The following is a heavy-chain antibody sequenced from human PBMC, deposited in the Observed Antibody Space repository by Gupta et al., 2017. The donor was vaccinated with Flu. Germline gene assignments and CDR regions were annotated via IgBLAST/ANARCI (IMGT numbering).Heavy chain of an antibody. CDR1: GYSLSGYW. CDR3: ASSLWFGELSYFDY. J-gene: IGHJ4*02. CDR2: IDPSDSYT. D-gene: IGHD3-10*01. Sequence: EVQLVQSGAEVKKPGESLRISCKGSGYSLSGYWLSWVRQMPGKGLEWMGRIDPSDSYTTYSPSFQGHVTISADKSITTVYLQWSSLEASDTAIYYCASSLWFGELSYFDYWGQGTLVTVSS. V-gene: IGHV5-10-1*01.